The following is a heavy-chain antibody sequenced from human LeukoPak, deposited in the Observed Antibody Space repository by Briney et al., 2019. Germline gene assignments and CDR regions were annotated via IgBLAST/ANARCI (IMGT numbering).Heavy chain of an antibody. Sequence: GGSLRLSCAASGFTFSSYAMSWVRHAPGKGLDWVSAISGSGGSTYYADSVKGRFTISRDNSKNTLYLQMNSLRAEDTAVYYCAKDEPFIQLWFGYWGQGTLVTVSS. D-gene: IGHD5-18*01. CDR1: GFTFSSYA. CDR3: AKDEPFIQLWFGY. CDR2: ISGSGGST. J-gene: IGHJ4*02. V-gene: IGHV3-23*01.